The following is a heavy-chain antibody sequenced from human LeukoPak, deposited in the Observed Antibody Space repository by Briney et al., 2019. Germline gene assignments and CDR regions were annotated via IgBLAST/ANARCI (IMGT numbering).Heavy chain of an antibody. V-gene: IGHV4-38-2*01. J-gene: IGHJ5*02. CDR1: GYSISSGYY. Sequence: SETLSLTCAVSGYSISSGYYWGWIRQPPGKGLEWIGSIYHSGSTYYNPSLKSRVTISVDTSKNQFSLKLSSVTAADTAVYYCARHCSSTSCLLRRFDPWGQGTLVTVSS. D-gene: IGHD2-2*01. CDR3: ARHCSSTSCLLRRFDP. CDR2: IYHSGST.